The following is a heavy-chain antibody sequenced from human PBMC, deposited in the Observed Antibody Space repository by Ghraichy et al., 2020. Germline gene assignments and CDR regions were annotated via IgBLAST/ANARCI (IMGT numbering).Heavy chain of an antibody. J-gene: IGHJ5*02. V-gene: IGHV1-24*01. CDR3: TGDVRHYFDP. Sequence: GESLNISCNVSGYALTELSMHWVRQAPGKGLEWMGGFDPEEGKIIYAQKFQGRVTMIEDTSTDTAYMELSSLTSDDTAVYYCTGDVRHYFDPWGQGSRITVSS. D-gene: IGHD3-10*01. CDR1: GYALTELS. CDR2: FDPEEGKI.